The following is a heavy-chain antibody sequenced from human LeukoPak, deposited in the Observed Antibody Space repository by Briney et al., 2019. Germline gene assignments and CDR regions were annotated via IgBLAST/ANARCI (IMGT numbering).Heavy chain of an antibody. CDR3: TRAGSGWYGGYYYMDV. CDR1: GFTFGDYA. CDR2: IRSKAYGGTT. V-gene: IGHV3-49*03. J-gene: IGHJ6*03. Sequence: GGSLRLSCTASGFTFGDYAMSWFRQAPGKGLEWVGFIRSKAYGGTTEYAASVKGRFTISRDDSKSIAYLQMNSLKTEDTAVYYCTRAGSGWYGGYYYMDVWGKGTTVTVSS. D-gene: IGHD6-19*01.